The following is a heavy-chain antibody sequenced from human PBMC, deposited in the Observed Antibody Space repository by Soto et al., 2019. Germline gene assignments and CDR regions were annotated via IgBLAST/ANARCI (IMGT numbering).Heavy chain of an antibody. CDR1: GFTFSSYA. V-gene: IGHV3-23*01. J-gene: IGHJ4*02. CDR3: VKDRRYASGWTLDY. D-gene: IGHD6-19*01. CDR2: ISGSGGST. Sequence: PGGSLRLSCASSGFTFSSYAMSWVRQAPGKGLEWVSVISGSGGSTYYADSVKSRFTISRDNSKNTLYLHMNSLRDEDTAVYFCVKDRRYASGWTLDYWGQGARVTVSS.